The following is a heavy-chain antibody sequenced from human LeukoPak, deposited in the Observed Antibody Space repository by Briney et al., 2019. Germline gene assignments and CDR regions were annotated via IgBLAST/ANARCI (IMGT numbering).Heavy chain of an antibody. CDR2: IKQDGSDK. Sequence: GGSLRLSCAASGFTFNSYWMTWVRQAPGKGLEWVADIKQDGSDKYYAGSVKGRFTISRDNAKNSLYLQMNSLRAEDTAVYFCARYNSAWKMDDYWGRGTLVTVSS. CDR1: GFTFNSYW. V-gene: IGHV3-7*03. CDR3: ARYNSAWKMDDY. J-gene: IGHJ4*02. D-gene: IGHD6-19*01.